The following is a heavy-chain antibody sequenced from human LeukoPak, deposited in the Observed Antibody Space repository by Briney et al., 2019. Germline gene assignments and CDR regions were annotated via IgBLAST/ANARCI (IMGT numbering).Heavy chain of an antibody. Sequence: GGFLRLSCVAASGFRITNNWMTWIRRAPGKGLEWVANIKEDESQRYYLGSVKGRFTISRDNTKSSVYHQMNSLRVEDTALYYCARGRAVDVWGQGTMVTVSS. J-gene: IGHJ3*01. CDR2: IKEDESQR. V-gene: IGHV3-7*03. CDR1: GFRITNNW. CDR3: ARGRAVDV. D-gene: IGHD3-10*01.